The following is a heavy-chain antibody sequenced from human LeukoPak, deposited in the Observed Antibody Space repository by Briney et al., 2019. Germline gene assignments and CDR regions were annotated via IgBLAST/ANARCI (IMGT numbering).Heavy chain of an antibody. D-gene: IGHD7-27*01. CDR2: IYYSRST. J-gene: IGHJ4*02. CDR3: ARVFMGIDY. V-gene: IGHV4-30-4*08. Sequence: SETLSLTCTVSVGCISSGDYYWSWFRHPPRKGLEWIGYIYYSRSTYYAPSLKSRVTISVNTSKSQCSLKLSSVTAADTAVYYCARVFMGIDYWGQGTLVTVSS. CDR1: VGCISSGDYY.